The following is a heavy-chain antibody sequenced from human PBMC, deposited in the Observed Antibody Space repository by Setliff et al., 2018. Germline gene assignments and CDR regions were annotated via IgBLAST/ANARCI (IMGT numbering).Heavy chain of an antibody. CDR1: GGTFSSYA. CDR2: IIPIFGTA. Sequence: SEKVSCKASGGTFSSYAISWVRQAPGQGLEWMGGIIPIFGTANYAQKFQGRVTITADESTSTAYMELSSLRSEDTAVYYCARDKGYCSGGSCSDDYYYYYYMDVWGKGTTVTVSS. CDR3: ARDKGYCSGGSCSDDYYYYYYMDV. V-gene: IGHV1-69*13. J-gene: IGHJ6*03. D-gene: IGHD2-15*01.